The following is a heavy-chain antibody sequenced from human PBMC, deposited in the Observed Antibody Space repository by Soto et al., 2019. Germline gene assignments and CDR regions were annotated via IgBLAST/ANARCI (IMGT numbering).Heavy chain of an antibody. CDR1: GFTFGDYA. D-gene: IGHD3-3*01. V-gene: IGHV3-49*05. Sequence: EVQLVESGGGLVKPGRSLRLSCTASGFTFGDYAMSWFRQAPGKGLEWVGFIRSKAYGGTTEYAASVKGRFTISRDDSKSIDYLQMNSLKTEDTAVYYCNREMSFGVVIITPLFDYWGQGTLVTVSS. CDR2: IRSKAYGGTT. CDR3: NREMSFGVVIITPLFDY. J-gene: IGHJ4*02.